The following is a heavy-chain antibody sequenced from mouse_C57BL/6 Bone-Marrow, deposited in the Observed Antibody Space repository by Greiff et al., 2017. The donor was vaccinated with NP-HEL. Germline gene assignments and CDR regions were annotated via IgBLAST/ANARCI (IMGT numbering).Heavy chain of an antibody. V-gene: IGHV5-6*01. CDR3: ARHYYSNYFDS. CDR2: ISSGGSYT. D-gene: IGHD2-5*01. CDR1: GFTFSSYG. J-gene: IGHJ2*01. Sequence: EVKLMESGGDLVKPGGSLKLSCAASGFTFSSYGMSWVRQTPDKRLEWVATISSGGSYTYYPDSVKGQFTISRDNAKNTLYLQMSSLKSEDTAMYYCARHYYSNYFDSWGQGTTLTVSS.